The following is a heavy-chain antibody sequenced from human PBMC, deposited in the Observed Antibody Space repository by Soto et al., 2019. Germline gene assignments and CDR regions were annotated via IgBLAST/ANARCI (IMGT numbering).Heavy chain of an antibody. CDR3: VRDLRIYYSDPHDEFVANDYEV. V-gene: IGHV1-69*01. CDR1: GGIFGSHG. Sequence: QVQLIQSEAEVKKPGSSVRVSCTASGGIFGSHGFSWVRQAPGQRLEWVGGFIPIFRTLTYTEKFQARVRIAADESTNTVYLDLSSLTSEDTAVYYCVRDLRIYYSDPHDEFVANDYEVWGQGTMVSVSS. D-gene: IGHD3-22*01. J-gene: IGHJ3*01. CDR2: FIPIFRTL.